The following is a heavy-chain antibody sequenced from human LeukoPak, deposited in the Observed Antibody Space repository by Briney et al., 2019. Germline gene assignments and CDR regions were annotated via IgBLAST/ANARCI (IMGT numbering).Heavy chain of an antibody. CDR2: INHSGST. V-gene: IGHV4-34*01. CDR1: GFTFSSYA. J-gene: IGHJ4*02. CDR3: ARSRAFFDY. Sequence: MAGGSLRLSCAASGFTFSSYAMSWVRQPPGKGLEWIGEINHSGSTNYNPSLKSRVTISVDTSKNQFSLKLSSVTAADTAVYYCARSRAFFDYWGQGTLVTVSS.